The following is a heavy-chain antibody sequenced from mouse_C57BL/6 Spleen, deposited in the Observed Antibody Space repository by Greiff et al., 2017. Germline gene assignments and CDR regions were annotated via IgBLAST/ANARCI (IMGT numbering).Heavy chain of an antibody. Sequence: VQLQQSGAELVRPGASVKLSCTASGFNIKDDYMHWVKQRPEQGLEWIGWIDPENGDTEYASKFQGKATITADTSSNTAYLQLSSLTSEDTAVYYCTRGDGTLYFDYWGQGTTLTVSS. CDR3: TRGDGTLYFDY. D-gene: IGHD2-1*01. V-gene: IGHV14-4*01. J-gene: IGHJ2*01. CDR2: IDPENGDT. CDR1: GFNIKDDY.